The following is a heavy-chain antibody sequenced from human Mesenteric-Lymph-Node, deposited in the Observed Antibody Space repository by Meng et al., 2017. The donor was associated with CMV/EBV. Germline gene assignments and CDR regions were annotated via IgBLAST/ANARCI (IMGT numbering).Heavy chain of an antibody. Sequence: GGSLRLSCAASGFTFSSYWMHWVRQAPGKGLVWVSQINSDGSSTNYADSVKGRFTISRDNAKNTLYLQMNSLRGEDTAVYYCARGGLEPVDYWGQGTLVTVSS. V-gene: IGHV3-74*01. CDR1: GFTFSSYW. J-gene: IGHJ4*02. D-gene: IGHD1-14*01. CDR2: INSDGSST. CDR3: ARGGLEPVDY.